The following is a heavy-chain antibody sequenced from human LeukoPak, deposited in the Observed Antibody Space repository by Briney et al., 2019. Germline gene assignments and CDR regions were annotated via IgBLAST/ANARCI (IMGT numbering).Heavy chain of an antibody. J-gene: IGHJ6*03. D-gene: IGHD5-24*01. Sequence: ASVKVSCKASGVTFSSYAISWVRQAPGQGLEWMGGIIPIFGITHYAQKFQGRVTITADDSTYTAYMELSSLRSEDTAVYYCARGEGEMATIIRYYYYHMDVWGKGTTVTVSS. V-gene: IGHV1-69*13. CDR1: GVTFSSYA. CDR2: IIPIFGIT. CDR3: ARGEGEMATIIRYYYYHMDV.